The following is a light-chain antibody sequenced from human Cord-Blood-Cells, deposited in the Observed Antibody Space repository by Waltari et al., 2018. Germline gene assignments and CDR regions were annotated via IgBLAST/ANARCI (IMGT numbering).Light chain of an antibody. J-gene: IGKJ1*01. CDR1: QSVLYSSNNKNY. V-gene: IGKV4-1*01. CDR2: WAS. CDR3: QQYYITSTWT. Sequence: DIVMTQSPDSLAVSLGERATINCKSSQSVLYSSNNKNYLAWYQQKPGQPPKLLIYWASTRESGVPDRFSGSGSGTDFTLTISSLQAEDVAVYYCQQYYITSTWTFGQGTKVEIK.